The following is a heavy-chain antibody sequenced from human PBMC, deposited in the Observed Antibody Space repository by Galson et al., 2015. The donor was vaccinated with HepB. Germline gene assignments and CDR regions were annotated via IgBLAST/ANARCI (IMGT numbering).Heavy chain of an antibody. V-gene: IGHV3-7*01. CDR3: AREHPSYYDFWSGSQPIDY. Sequence: SLRLSCAASGSTFSCYWMSWVRQAPGKGLEWVANIKQDGSEKYYVDSVKGRFTISRDNAKNSLYLQMNSLRAEDTAVYYCAREHPSYYDFWSGSQPIDYWGQGTLVTVSS. J-gene: IGHJ4*02. CDR2: IKQDGSEK. CDR1: GSTFSCYW. D-gene: IGHD3-3*01.